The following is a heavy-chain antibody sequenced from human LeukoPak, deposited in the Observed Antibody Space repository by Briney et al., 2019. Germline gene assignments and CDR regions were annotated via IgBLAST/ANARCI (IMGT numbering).Heavy chain of an antibody. CDR3: ARGGPDSSDYSSLFDY. CDR1: GFSFTSYS. Sequence: GGSLRLSCAASGFSFTSYSINWVRQAPGKGLEWVSYISRDSSNIYYADSVKGRFTISRDNAKNSLYLQMNSLRDDDTAVYYCARGGPDSSDYSSLFDYWGRGILVTVSS. J-gene: IGHJ4*02. D-gene: IGHD3-22*01. V-gene: IGHV3-48*02. CDR2: ISRDSSNI.